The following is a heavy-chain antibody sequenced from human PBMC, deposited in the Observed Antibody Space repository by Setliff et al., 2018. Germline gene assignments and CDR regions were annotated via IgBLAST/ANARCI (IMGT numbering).Heavy chain of an antibody. CDR2: INPGGGST. V-gene: IGHV1-46*01. J-gene: IGHJ4*02. CDR1: GYTFTTYY. D-gene: IGHD3-22*01. Sequence: ASVKVSCKASGYTFTTYYMHWVRQAPGQGLEWMGMINPGGGSTTYAQKFQGRVTMTRDTSTSTVYMELSSLRSDDTAVYYCARVPQEAFYYYDRGNHFDSWGQGTLVTVSS. CDR3: ARVPQEAFYYYDRGNHFDS.